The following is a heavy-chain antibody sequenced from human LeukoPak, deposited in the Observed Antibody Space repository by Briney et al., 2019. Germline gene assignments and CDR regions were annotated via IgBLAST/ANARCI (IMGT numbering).Heavy chain of an antibody. Sequence: SETLSLTCAVYGGSFSGYYWSWIRQPPGKGLEWIGYIYYSGSTNYNPSLKSRVTISVDTSKNHFSLKLSSVTAADTAVYYCARRVHYYDTSGYSYYFDYWGQGTLVTVSS. D-gene: IGHD3-22*01. J-gene: IGHJ4*02. CDR3: ARRVHYYDTSGYSYYFDY. CDR2: IYYSGST. CDR1: GGSFSGYY. V-gene: IGHV4-59*08.